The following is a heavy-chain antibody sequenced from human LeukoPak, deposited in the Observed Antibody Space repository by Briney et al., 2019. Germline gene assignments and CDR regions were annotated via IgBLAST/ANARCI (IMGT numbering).Heavy chain of an antibody. CDR2: ISSSTSSI. CDR1: GFTLSSYE. D-gene: IGHD1-1*01. Sequence: PGGSLRLSCTASGFTLSSYEMSWIRQAPGKGLEWVSSISSSTSSIYYADSVKGRFTISRDNAKNSLYLQMNSLRTEDTAVYYCARGGSGNWNAPFDYWGQGTLVTVSS. CDR3: ARGGSGNWNAPFDY. J-gene: IGHJ4*02. V-gene: IGHV3-21*01.